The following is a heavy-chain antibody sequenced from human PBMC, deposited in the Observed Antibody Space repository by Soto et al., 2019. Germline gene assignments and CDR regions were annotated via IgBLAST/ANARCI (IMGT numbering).Heavy chain of an antibody. CDR3: AGGTVDYRNAGYYYYGMDV. Sequence: QVQLVQSGAEVKKPGSSVKVSCKASGGTFSSYAISWVRQAPGQGLEWMGGIIPIFGTANYAQKFQGRVTITADESTSKAYMELSSLRSEDTAVYYCAGGTVDYRNAGYYYYGMDVWGQGTTVTVSS. J-gene: IGHJ6*02. D-gene: IGHD4-4*01. V-gene: IGHV1-69*01. CDR1: GGTFSSYA. CDR2: IIPIFGTA.